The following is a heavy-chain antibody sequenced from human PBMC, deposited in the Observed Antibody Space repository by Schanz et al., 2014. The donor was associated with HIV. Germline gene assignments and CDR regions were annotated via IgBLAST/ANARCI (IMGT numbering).Heavy chain of an antibody. D-gene: IGHD6-19*01. V-gene: IGHV3-74*01. J-gene: IGHJ6*02. Sequence: EVQLVESGGGFVQPGGSLRLSCAASGFTFSSYWMHWVRQAPGKGLVWVSRINSDGSSTSYADSVKGRFTISRDNAKNSLYLQMNSLRAEDTAVYYCARAPPREQWLIGYYGMDVWGQGTTVTVSS. CDR2: INSDGSST. CDR1: GFTFSSYW. CDR3: ARAPPREQWLIGYYGMDV.